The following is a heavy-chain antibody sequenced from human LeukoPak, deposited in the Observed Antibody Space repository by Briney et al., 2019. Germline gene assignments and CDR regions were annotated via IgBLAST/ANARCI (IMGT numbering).Heavy chain of an antibody. CDR3: ARHVYGEGMVV. CDR1: GGSLNGFY. CDR2: IHSSERT. V-gene: IGHV4-59*08. J-gene: IGHJ6*04. D-gene: IGHD4-17*01. Sequence: ASETMSLTCTVSGGSLNGFYGGWIRRPPGEGLESSGYIHSSERTAHNAPRTSRLTPSLDPSKHQFSLTPSSVPAAHTAVYYCARHVYGEGMVVWGKGTTVTVSP.